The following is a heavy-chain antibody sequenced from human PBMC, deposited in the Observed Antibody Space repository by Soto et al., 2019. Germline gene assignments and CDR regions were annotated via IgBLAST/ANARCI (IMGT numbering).Heavy chain of an antibody. D-gene: IGHD2-15*01. Sequence: QVQLVQSGAEVKKPGASVKVSCKASGYTFTSYYMHWVRQAPGQGLEWMGIINPSGGSTSYAQKFQGRVTMTRDTSTSTVYMELSSLRSEDTAVYYCARAAGYCSGGSCYQDAEYFQHWGQGTLVTVSS. J-gene: IGHJ1*01. CDR3: ARAAGYCSGGSCYQDAEYFQH. CDR2: INPSGGST. V-gene: IGHV1-46*03. CDR1: GYTFTSYY.